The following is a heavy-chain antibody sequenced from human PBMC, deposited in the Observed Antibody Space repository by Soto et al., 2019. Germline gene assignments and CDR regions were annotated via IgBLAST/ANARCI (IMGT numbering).Heavy chain of an antibody. CDR3: ARAARGYSYGPYDY. V-gene: IGHV4-59*01. CDR1: GGSISTYY. Sequence: SETLSLTCTVSGGSISTYYWSWIRQPPGKGLDWIGYIYYSGSTNYNPSLKSRVTISVDTSKNQFSLKLSSVAAADTAVYYCARAARGYSYGPYDYWGQGTVVTVSS. CDR2: IYYSGST. D-gene: IGHD5-18*01. J-gene: IGHJ4*02.